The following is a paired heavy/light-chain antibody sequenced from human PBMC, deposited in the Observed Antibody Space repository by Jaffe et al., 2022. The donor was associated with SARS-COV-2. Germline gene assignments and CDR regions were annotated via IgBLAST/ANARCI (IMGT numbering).Heavy chain of an antibody. CDR1: GGSISSSSYY. Sequence: QLQLQESGPGLVKPSETLSLTCTVSGGSISSSSYYWGWIRQPPGKGLEWIGSIYYSGSTYYNPSLKSRVTISVDTSKNQFSLKLSSVTAADTAVYYCASHVENHVDYGDYDIPKGPPLFDYWGQGTLVTVSS. J-gene: IGHJ4*02. CDR2: IYYSGST. CDR3: ASHVENHVDYGDYDIPKGPPLFDY. D-gene: IGHD4-17*01. V-gene: IGHV4-39*01.
Light chain of an antibody. CDR3: QQRSNWPQLT. CDR2: DAS. CDR1: QSVSSY. Sequence: EIVLTQSPATLSLSPGERATLSCRASQSVSSYLAWYQQKPGQAPRLLIYDASNRATGIPARFSGSGSGTDFTLTISSLEPEDFAVYYCQQRSNWPQLTFGGGTKVEIK. J-gene: IGKJ4*01. V-gene: IGKV3-11*01.